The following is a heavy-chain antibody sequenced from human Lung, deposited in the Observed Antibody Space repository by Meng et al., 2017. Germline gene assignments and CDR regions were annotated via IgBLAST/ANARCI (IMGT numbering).Heavy chain of an antibody. CDR2: ISGSGGGT. J-gene: IGHJ5*02. CDR3: AKKSSYSSGWYAL. Sequence: GESLKISCAASGFTFSSYAMSWVRQAPGKGLEWVSAISGSGGGTYYADSVKGRFTISRDNSKNTLYLQMNSLRAEDTAVYYCAKKSSYSSGWYALWGQGTLVTVSS. V-gene: IGHV3-23*01. CDR1: GFTFSSYA. D-gene: IGHD6-19*01.